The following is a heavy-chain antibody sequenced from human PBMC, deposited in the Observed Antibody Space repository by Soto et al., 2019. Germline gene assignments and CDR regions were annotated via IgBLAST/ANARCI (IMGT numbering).Heavy chain of an antibody. V-gene: IGHV1-18*01. CDR2: ISAYNGNT. D-gene: IGHD2-2*01. CDR1: GYTFTSYG. CDR3: ARVDRYCSSTSCKSHDY. J-gene: IGHJ4*02. Sequence: ASVKVSCKASGYTFTSYGISWVRQAPGQGLEWVGWISAYNGNTNYAQKLQGRVTMTTDTSTSTAYMELRSLRSDDTAVYYCARVDRYCSSTSCKSHDYWGQGTLVTVSS.